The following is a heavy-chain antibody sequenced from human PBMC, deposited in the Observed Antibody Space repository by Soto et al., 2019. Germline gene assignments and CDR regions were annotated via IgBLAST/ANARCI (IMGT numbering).Heavy chain of an antibody. V-gene: IGHV4-34*01. J-gene: IGHJ6*02. CDR2: INHSGST. Sequence: KASETLSLTCAVYGGSFSGYYWSWIRQPPGKGLEWIGEINHSGSTNYNPSLKSRVTISVDTSKNQFSLKLSSVTAADTAVYYCASLRVVAQHYYYYGMDVWGQGTTVTVSS. CDR3: ASLRVVAQHYYYYGMDV. D-gene: IGHD2-15*01. CDR1: GGSFSGYY.